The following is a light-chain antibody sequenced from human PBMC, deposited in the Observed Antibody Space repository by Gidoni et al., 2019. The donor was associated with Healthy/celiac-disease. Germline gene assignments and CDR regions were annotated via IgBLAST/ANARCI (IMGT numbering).Light chain of an antibody. J-gene: IGKJ1*01. CDR1: QSVSSN. Sequence: EIVITQYPATLSVSPGERATLSCRASQSVSSNLTWYQQKPGKAPMLLIYGASTRATGIPARFSGSGSGTEFTLTISSLQSEDFAVYYCQQYNNWPRTFGQGTKVEIK. CDR2: GAS. CDR3: QQYNNWPRT. V-gene: IGKV3-15*01.